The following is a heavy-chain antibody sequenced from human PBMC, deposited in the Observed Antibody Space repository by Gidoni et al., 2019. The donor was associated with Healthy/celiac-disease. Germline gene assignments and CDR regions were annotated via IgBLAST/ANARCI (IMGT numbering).Heavy chain of an antibody. CDR3: ARKIPRGLYFDY. Sequence: LSQVQLQQWIGEINHSGSTNYNPSLKSRVTISVDTSKNQFSLKLSSVTAADTAVYYCARKIPRGLYFDYWGQGTLVTVSS. J-gene: IGHJ4*02. CDR2: INHSGST. V-gene: IGHV4-34*01.